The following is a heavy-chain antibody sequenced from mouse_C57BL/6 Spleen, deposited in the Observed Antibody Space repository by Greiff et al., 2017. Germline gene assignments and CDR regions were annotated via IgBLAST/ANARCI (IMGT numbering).Heavy chain of an antibody. CDR2: IDPENGDT. Sequence: VQLQQSGAELVRPGASVKLSCTASGFNIKDDYMHWVKQRPEQGLEWIGWIDPENGDTEYASKFQGKATITADTSSNTAYLQLSSLTSEDTAVYYCTTRGDYDGAWFAYWGQEALVTVSA. CDR1: GFNIKDDY. D-gene: IGHD2-4*01. J-gene: IGHJ3*01. CDR3: TTRGDYDGAWFAY. V-gene: IGHV14-4*01.